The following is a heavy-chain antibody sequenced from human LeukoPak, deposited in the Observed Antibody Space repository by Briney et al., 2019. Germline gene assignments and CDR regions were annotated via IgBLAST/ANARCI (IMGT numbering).Heavy chain of an antibody. V-gene: IGHV4-39*01. CDR1: GGSVSSSSSY. J-gene: IGHJ4*02. CDR3: ASPDLSNGRLYYFDY. CDR2: IYYSGST. Sequence: SETLSLXCTVSGGSVSSSSSYWGWIRQPPGKGQEWIGSIYYSGSTHYNPSLKSRVTISVDTSKNQFSLKLGSVTAADTAVYCCASPDLSNGRLYYFDYWGQGTLVTVSS. D-gene: IGHD4-11*01.